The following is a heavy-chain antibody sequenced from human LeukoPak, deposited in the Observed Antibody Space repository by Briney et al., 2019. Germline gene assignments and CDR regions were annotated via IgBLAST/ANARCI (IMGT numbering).Heavy chain of an antibody. J-gene: IGHJ5*02. V-gene: IGHV1-2*02. D-gene: IGHD2-15*01. CDR3: ASGYCSGGSCYEFDP. Sequence: ASVTVSCKASGYTFTGYYMHWVRQAPGQGLEWMGWINPNSGGTNYAQKFQGRVTMTRDTSISTAYLELSRLRSDDTAVYYCASGYCSGGSCYEFDPWGQGTLVTVSS. CDR2: INPNSGGT. CDR1: GYTFTGYY.